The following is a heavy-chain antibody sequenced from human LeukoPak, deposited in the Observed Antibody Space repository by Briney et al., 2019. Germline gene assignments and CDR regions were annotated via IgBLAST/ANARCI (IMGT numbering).Heavy chain of an antibody. J-gene: IGHJ4*02. D-gene: IGHD1-1*01. Sequence: GGSLRLSCAASGFVFRSYAMSWVRQAPGKGLEWVAFIWSDGSNKYYADSVKGRFTISRDNSEDTLYLQMNSLRVEDTAVYYCARDPAGSGFAFDSWGQGALVTVSS. CDR3: ARDPAGSGFAFDS. CDR2: IWSDGSNK. V-gene: IGHV3-33*08. CDR1: GFVFRSYA.